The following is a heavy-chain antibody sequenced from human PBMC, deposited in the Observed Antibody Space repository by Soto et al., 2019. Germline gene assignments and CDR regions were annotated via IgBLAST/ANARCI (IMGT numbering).Heavy chain of an antibody. J-gene: IGHJ6*02. Sequence: GASVKVSCKASGGTFSSYAISWVRQAPGQGLEWMGGIIPIFGTANYAQKFQGRVTITADESTSTAYMELSSLRSEDTAVYYCASGEVVVAGAVRYYYYGMDVWGQGTTVTVSS. D-gene: IGHD2-15*01. V-gene: IGHV1-69*13. CDR2: IIPIFGTA. CDR1: GGTFSSYA. CDR3: ASGEVVVAGAVRYYYYGMDV.